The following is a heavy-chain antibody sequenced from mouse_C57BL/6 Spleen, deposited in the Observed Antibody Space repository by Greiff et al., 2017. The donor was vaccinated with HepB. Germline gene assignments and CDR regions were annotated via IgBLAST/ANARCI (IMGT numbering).Heavy chain of an antibody. D-gene: IGHD1-1*01. CDR3: ACARYYGSSSYYYAMDY. Sequence: VQLKESGPELVKPGASVKISCKASGYSFTDYNMNWVKQSNGKSLEWIGVINPNYGTTSYNQKFKGKATLTVDQSSSTAYMQLNSLTSEDSAVYYCACARYYGSSSYYYAMDYWGQGTSVTVSS. CDR2: INPNYGTT. V-gene: IGHV1-39*01. CDR1: GYSFTDYN. J-gene: IGHJ4*01.